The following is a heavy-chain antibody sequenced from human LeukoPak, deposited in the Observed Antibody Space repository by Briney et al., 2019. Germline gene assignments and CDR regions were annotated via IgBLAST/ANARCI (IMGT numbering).Heavy chain of an antibody. Sequence: SETLSLTCTVSGGSISSYYWSWIRQPPGKGLEWIGYIYYSGSTNYNPSLKSRVTISVDTYKNQFSLKLSSVTAADTAVYYCARDVSSGWSFFDYWGQGTLVTVSS. CDR2: IYYSGST. J-gene: IGHJ4*02. D-gene: IGHD6-19*01. CDR1: GGSISSYY. V-gene: IGHV4-59*01. CDR3: ARDVSSGWSFFDY.